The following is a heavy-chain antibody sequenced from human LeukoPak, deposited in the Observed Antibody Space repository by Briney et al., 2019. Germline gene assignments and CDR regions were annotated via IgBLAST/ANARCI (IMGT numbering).Heavy chain of an antibody. CDR1: EFTLSSYW. J-gene: IGHJ4*02. V-gene: IGHV3-74*01. CDR2: INGDGRTT. Sequence: GGSLRLSCAASEFTLSSYWMHWVRQAPGKGLVWVSRINGDGRTTNYADSVKGRFTISRDIAKNTLYLLVNSLRAEDTAVYFCARGNSGYGNSDYWGQGTLVTVSS. D-gene: IGHD3-9*01. CDR3: ARGNSGYGNSDY.